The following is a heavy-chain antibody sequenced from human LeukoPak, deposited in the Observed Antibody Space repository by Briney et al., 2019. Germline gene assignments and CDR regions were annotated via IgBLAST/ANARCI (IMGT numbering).Heavy chain of an antibody. CDR2: IYRGGGT. J-gene: IGHJ4*02. D-gene: IGHD3-10*01. CDR3: ARDVIYGSDIYSYGDC. CDR1: GFTVSTNY. Sequence: AGGSLRLSCAASGFTVSTNYVSWVRQAPGKGLEWVSVIYRGGGTAYADSVRDRFTISRDNSKNTVYLHMNSLRVEDTAVYYCARDVIYGSDIYSYGDCLGQGTLVTVSS. V-gene: IGHV3-66*01.